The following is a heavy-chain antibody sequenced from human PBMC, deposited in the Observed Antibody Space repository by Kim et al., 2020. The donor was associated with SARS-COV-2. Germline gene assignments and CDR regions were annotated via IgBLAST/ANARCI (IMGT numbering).Heavy chain of an antibody. Sequence: GREKNYGDSVKGRFTISRDNAQNSLYLQMNSLRADDTAVYYCARSGSDFDYWGQGTQVTVSS. V-gene: IGHV3-7*03. D-gene: IGHD3-22*01. CDR2: GREK. CDR3: ARSGSDFDY. J-gene: IGHJ4*02.